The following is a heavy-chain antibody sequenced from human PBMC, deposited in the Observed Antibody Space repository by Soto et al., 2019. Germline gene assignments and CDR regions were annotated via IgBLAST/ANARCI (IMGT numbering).Heavy chain of an antibody. Sequence: GGSLRLSCAASGFTFSSYAMSWVRQAPGKGLEWVSAISGSGGSTYYADSVKGRFTISRDNSKNTPYLQMNSLRAEDTAVYYCAKAGIAARSFDPWGQGTLVTVSS. CDR1: GFTFSSYA. CDR2: ISGSGGST. J-gene: IGHJ5*02. D-gene: IGHD6-6*01. CDR3: AKAGIAARSFDP. V-gene: IGHV3-23*01.